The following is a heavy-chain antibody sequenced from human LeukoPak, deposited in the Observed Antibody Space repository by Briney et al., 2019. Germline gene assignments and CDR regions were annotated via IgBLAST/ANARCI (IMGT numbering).Heavy chain of an antibody. CDR3: ATAYSSGWPIGNWFDP. Sequence: ASVKVSCKVSGYTLTELSMHWVRQAPGKGLEWMGGFDPEDGETIYAQKFQGGVTMTEDTSTDTAYMELSSLRSEDTAVYYCATAYSSGWPIGNWFDPWGQGTLVTVSS. V-gene: IGHV1-24*01. J-gene: IGHJ5*02. CDR1: GYTLTELS. CDR2: FDPEDGET. D-gene: IGHD6-19*01.